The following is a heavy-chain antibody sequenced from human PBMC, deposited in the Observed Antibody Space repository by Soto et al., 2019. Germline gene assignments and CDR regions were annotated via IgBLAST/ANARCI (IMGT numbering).Heavy chain of an antibody. J-gene: IGHJ6*02. V-gene: IGHV4-59*01. Sequence: SETLSLTCTVSGGSMISYYLNWIRQPPGKGLESIGYIYASGDTNYNPSFKSRVAISIDTSKRQISLNLTSVTADDTAVNYCARSSYDDILTGRSMDVWGQGTTVTVSS. CDR1: GGSMISYY. D-gene: IGHD3-9*01. CDR3: ARSSYDDILTGRSMDV. CDR2: IYASGDT.